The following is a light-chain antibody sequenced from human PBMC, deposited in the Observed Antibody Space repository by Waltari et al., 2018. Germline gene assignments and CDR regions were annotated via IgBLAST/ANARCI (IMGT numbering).Light chain of an antibody. CDR1: QSLVHSDGNTY. J-gene: IGKJ2*01. CDR2: KVS. CDR3: MQGTHWPYT. Sequence: DVVMTQSPLSLPVTLGQPASISCKSSQSLVHSDGNTYLQWFHQRPGQSPRRLIYKVSTRESGVPDRFSGIGSGTDFTLKISSVEAEDVGVYYCMQGTHWPYTFGQGTKLDIK. V-gene: IGKV2-30*02.